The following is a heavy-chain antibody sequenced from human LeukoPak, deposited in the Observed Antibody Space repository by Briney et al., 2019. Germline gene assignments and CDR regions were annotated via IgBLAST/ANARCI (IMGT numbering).Heavy chain of an antibody. Sequence: GGSLRLSCAASGFTFSSYGMSWVRQAPGKGLEWVSAISGSGGSTYYADSVKGRFTISRDNSKNTLYLQMNSLRAEDTALYYCAKGPADYYDSSGYVDYWGQGTLVTVSS. J-gene: IGHJ4*02. CDR3: AKGPADYYDSSGYVDY. CDR1: GFTFSSYG. D-gene: IGHD3-22*01. CDR2: ISGSGGST. V-gene: IGHV3-23*01.